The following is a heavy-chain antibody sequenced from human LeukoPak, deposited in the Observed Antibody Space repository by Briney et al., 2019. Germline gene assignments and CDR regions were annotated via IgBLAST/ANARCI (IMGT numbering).Heavy chain of an antibody. CDR3: ARDRAVSWLDS. V-gene: IGHV3-33*05. J-gene: IGHJ5*01. CDR1: GLTFTSHG. Sequence: GGSLRLSCAASGLTFTSHGFHWVRQAPGRGLEWLTFISLDGSRKSYADSVKGRFTFSRDDSKSTLYLEMNSLRAEDTATYYCARDRAVSWLDSWGLGTLVTVSS. CDR2: ISLDGSRK. D-gene: IGHD3-10*01.